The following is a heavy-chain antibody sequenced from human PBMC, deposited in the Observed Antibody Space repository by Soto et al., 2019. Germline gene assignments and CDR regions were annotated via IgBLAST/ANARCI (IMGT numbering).Heavy chain of an antibody. CDR3: ARWAPYCSGGSCYSRRLDY. CDR1: GYSFAGYW. D-gene: IGHD2-15*01. CDR2: IDPSDSQT. Sequence: PGESLKISCKGSGYSFAGYWITWVRQKPGKGLEWMGRIDPSDSQTYYSPSFRGHVTISATKSITTVFLQWSSLKASDTAMYYCARWAPYCSGGSCYSRRLDYWGQGTLVTVSS. J-gene: IGHJ4*02. V-gene: IGHV5-10-1*01.